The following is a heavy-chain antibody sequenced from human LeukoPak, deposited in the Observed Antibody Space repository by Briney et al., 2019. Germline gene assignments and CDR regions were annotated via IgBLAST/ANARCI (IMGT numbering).Heavy chain of an antibody. Sequence: SETLSLTCTVSGGSNSSNSYYWGWIRQPPGKGLEWIGSIFYSGTTYHNPSLKSRVTISVDTSKNQFSLKLGSVTATDTAVYYCARYYCPGGRCSHFDYWGQGTLVSVSS. D-gene: IGHD2-15*01. J-gene: IGHJ4*02. CDR1: GGSNSSNSYY. V-gene: IGHV4-39*07. CDR2: IFYSGTT. CDR3: ARYYCPGGRCSHFDY.